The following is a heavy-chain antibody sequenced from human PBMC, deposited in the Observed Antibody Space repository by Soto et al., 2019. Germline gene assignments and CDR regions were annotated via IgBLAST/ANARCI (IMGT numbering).Heavy chain of an antibody. J-gene: IGHJ4*02. Sequence: SETLSLTCAVYGGSFSCYYWGWIRQPPGKGLEWIGEINHSGSTNYNPSLKSRVTISVDTSKNQFSLKLSSVTAADTAVYYCARGIGPRXSSSKSPGIAAAGPFDYWGQGTLVTVSS. V-gene: IGHV4-34*01. CDR3: ARGIGPRXSSSKSPGIAAAGPFDY. CDR2: INHSGST. D-gene: IGHD6-13*01. CDR1: GGSFSCYY.